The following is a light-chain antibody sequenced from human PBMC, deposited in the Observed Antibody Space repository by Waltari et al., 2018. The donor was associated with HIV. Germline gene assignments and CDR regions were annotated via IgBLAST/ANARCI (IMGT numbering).Light chain of an antibody. Sequence: QSALTQPRSLSGSPGQSVTISCTGTSSDVGSYHYVSWYQHHPGKAPNLILDDVSERPSGVPDRFSGSKSGNTASLTISGLQAEDEADYYCCSYAGTYTFVVFGGGTKLTVL. CDR2: DVS. CDR3: CSYAGTYTFVV. CDR1: SSDVGSYHY. J-gene: IGLJ2*01. V-gene: IGLV2-11*01.